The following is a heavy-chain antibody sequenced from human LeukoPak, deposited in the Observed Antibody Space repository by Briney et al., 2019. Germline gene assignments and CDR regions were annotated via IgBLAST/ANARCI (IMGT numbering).Heavy chain of an antibody. Sequence: GGSLRLSCAASGFTFSSYSMNWVRQAPAKGLEWVSSISISSSYIYYADSVKGRFTISRDNTKNSLYLQMNSLRAEDTAVYYCARGAPGIAVAGNYFDYWGQGTLVTVSS. CDR2: ISISSSYI. CDR3: ARGAPGIAVAGNYFDY. J-gene: IGHJ4*02. D-gene: IGHD6-19*01. CDR1: GFTFSSYS. V-gene: IGHV3-21*01.